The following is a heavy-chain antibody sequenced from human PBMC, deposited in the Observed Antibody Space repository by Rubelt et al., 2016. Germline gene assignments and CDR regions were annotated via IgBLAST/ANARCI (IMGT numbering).Heavy chain of an antibody. CDR1: GFTFSSYS. Sequence: EVQLVESGGGLVQPGGSLRLSCAASGFTFSSYSMNWVRQAPGKGLEWVSYISGSGGSINYADSVKGRLTISRDNAKNSLVLQMNSLRAEDTAVCYCARRDMVANFDYWGQGTLVTVSS. D-gene: IGHD5-12*01. V-gene: IGHV3-48*01. CDR2: ISGSGGSI. CDR3: ARRDMVANFDY. J-gene: IGHJ4*02.